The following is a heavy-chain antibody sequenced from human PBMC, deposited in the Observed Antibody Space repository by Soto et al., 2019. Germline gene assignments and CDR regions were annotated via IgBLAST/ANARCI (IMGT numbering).Heavy chain of an antibody. Sequence: ESGGGVVQPGRSLRLSCAASGFTFSSYGMHWVRQAPGKGLEWVAVIWYDGSNKYYADSVKGRFTISRDNSKNTLYLQMNSLRAEDTAVYYCARRGLYSSSWYKLGDYWGQGTLVTVSS. V-gene: IGHV3-33*01. CDR2: IWYDGSNK. J-gene: IGHJ4*02. CDR3: ARRGLYSSSWYKLGDY. D-gene: IGHD6-13*01. CDR1: GFTFSSYG.